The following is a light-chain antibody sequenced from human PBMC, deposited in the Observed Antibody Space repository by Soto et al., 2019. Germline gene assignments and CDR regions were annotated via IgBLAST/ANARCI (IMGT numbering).Light chain of an antibody. CDR2: GTS. J-gene: IGKJ4*01. CDR1: QTIGRNY. Sequence: EIVWTQSPGTLSLSPGETATLSCRASQTIGRNYLAWYQQKPGQAPRLLIFGTSTRATGIPDRFSGSWSGTDFTLSISRLEPEDFAVYYCQQYASSPLLTFGVGTKVDIK. CDR3: QQYASSPLLT. V-gene: IGKV3-20*01.